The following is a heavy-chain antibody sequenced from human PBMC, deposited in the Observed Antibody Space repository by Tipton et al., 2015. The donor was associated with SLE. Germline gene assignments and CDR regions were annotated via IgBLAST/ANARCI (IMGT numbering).Heavy chain of an antibody. CDR1: GYTFTSYY. Sequence: QSGAEVKKPGASVKVSCKASGYTFTSYYMHWVRQAPGQGLEWMGIINPSGGSTSYAQKFQGRVTMTRDTSTSTVYMELSSLRSEDTAAYYCARGAGPITSFGNYYYYYYMDVWGKGTTVTVSS. CDR3: ARGAGPITSFGNYYYYYYMDV. V-gene: IGHV1-46*01. D-gene: IGHD3-16*01. CDR2: INPSGGST. J-gene: IGHJ6*03.